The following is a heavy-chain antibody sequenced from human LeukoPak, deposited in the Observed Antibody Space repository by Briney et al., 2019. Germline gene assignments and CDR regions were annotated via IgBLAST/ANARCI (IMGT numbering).Heavy chain of an antibody. V-gene: IGHV4-59*01. J-gene: IGHJ4*02. CDR1: GGSISSYY. D-gene: IGHD1-26*01. Sequence: MPSETLSLTCTDSGGSISSYYWSWIRQPPGKGLEWIGYIYYTGSTNNTSLKSRVTISLDTSKNQFTLKLSSVTAADTAVYYCARAGSYRGYFDCWGQGTLVTVSS. CDR2: IYYTGST. CDR3: ARAGSYRGYFDC.